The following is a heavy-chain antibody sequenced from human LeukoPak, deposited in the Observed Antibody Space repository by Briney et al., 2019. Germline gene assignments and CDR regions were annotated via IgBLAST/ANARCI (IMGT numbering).Heavy chain of an antibody. J-gene: IGHJ4*02. Sequence: PGGSLRLSCAASGFTFSSYWMHWVRQAPGKGLVWVSRINSDGSSTSYADSVKGRFTISRDNAKNTLYLQMNSLRAEDTAVYYCARGGVVTAMNYWGQGTLVTVSS. CDR3: ARGGVVTAMNY. V-gene: IGHV3-74*01. CDR1: GFTFSSYW. CDR2: INSDGSST. D-gene: IGHD2-21*02.